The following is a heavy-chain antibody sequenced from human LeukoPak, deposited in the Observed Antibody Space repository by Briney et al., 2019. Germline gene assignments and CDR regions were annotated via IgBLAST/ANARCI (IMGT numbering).Heavy chain of an antibody. V-gene: IGHV4-59*13. J-gene: IGHJ4*02. CDR2: IYYSGST. CDR3: ARTGSTVTMLYPFDH. CDR1: GGSIRSYY. D-gene: IGHD4-17*01. Sequence: SETLSLTCTVSGGSIRSYYWSWIRQPPGKGLGWIGYIYYSGSTNYNPSLKSRVSISVDTSKNQFSLKLSSVTAANTAVYYCARTGSTVTMLYPFDHWGQGTLVTVSS.